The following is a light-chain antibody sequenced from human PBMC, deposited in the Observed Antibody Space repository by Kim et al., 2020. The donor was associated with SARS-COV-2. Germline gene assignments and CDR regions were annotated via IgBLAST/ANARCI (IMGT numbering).Light chain of an antibody. V-gene: IGKV1-39*01. CDR3: QQSYSTPL. CDR2: AAS. Sequence: DIQMTQSPSSLSASVGDRVTITCRTSQSISSYLNWYQQKPGKAPKLLIYAASSLESGVPPRFSGSGSGTDFTLTISSLQPGDFATYYCQQSYSTPLFGGGTKVDIK. CDR1: QSISSY. J-gene: IGKJ4*01.